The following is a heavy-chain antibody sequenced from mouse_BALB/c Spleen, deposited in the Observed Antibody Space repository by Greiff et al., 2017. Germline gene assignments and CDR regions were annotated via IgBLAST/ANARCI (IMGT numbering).Heavy chain of an antibody. J-gene: IGHJ4*01. CDR2: ISTYYGDA. CDR3: ARDDDYDDAMDY. D-gene: IGHD2-4*01. CDR1: GYTFTDYA. Sequence: QVQLQQSGAELVRPGVSVKISCKGSGYTFTDYAMHWVKQSHAKSLEWIGVISTYYGDASYNQKFKGKATMTVDKSSSTAYMELARLTSEDSAIYYCARDDDYDDAMDYWGQGTSVTVSS. V-gene: IGHV1S137*01.